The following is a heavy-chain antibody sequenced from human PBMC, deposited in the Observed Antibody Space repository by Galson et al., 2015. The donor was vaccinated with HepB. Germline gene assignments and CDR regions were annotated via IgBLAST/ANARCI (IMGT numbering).Heavy chain of an antibody. Sequence: SLRLSCAASGFSFSNYALSWVRQAPGKGLEWVSAISGDGGDTFYADSVRGRFTISRDNPKNTLSLQMNSLRAEDTAVYYCAKDYGDNWGGFDYWGQGTLVTVSS. CDR1: GFSFSNYA. V-gene: IGHV3-23*01. CDR2: ISGDGGDT. D-gene: IGHD4-23*01. CDR3: AKDYGDNWGGFDY. J-gene: IGHJ4*02.